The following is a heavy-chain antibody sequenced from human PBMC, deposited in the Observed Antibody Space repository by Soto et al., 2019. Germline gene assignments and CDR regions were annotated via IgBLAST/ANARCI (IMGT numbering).Heavy chain of an antibody. CDR1: GGSISSYY. D-gene: IGHD3-10*01. V-gene: IGHV4-59*01. J-gene: IGHJ3*02. CDR2: IYYSGST. Sequence: QVQLQESGPGLVKPSETLSLTCTVSGGSISSYYWSWIRQPPGKGLEWIGYIYYSGSTNYNPSLQSRVTISVATSKNQFSLKLSSVTAADTAVYYCARSTPGGYYYGSGSYAFDIWGQGTMVTVSS. CDR3: ARSTPGGYYYGSGSYAFDI.